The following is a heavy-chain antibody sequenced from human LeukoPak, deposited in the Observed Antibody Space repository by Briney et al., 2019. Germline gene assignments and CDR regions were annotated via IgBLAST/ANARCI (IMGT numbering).Heavy chain of an antibody. Sequence: GGSLRLSCAASGFTFSSYSMNWVRQAPGKGLEWVPYISSSGSTIYYADSVKGRFTISRDNAKNSLYLQMNSLRAEDTAVYYCARDLSDIRYFDYWGQGTLVTVSP. CDR2: ISSSGSTI. CDR3: ARDLSDIRYFDY. V-gene: IGHV3-48*04. D-gene: IGHD2-15*01. CDR1: GFTFSSYS. J-gene: IGHJ4*02.